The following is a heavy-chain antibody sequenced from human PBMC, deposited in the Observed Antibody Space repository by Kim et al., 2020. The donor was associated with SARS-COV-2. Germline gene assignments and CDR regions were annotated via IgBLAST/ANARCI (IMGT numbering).Heavy chain of an antibody. CDR2: LYNSGST. J-gene: IGHJ6*02. CDR3: ARGGTVYYYGLDV. Sequence: SETLSLTCTVSGGSIRNYYWNWIRHSPGKGLEWIGYLYNSGSTDYNPSLKRRVTISVDTSKNQFSLKLTSVTAADSAVYYCARGGTVYYYGLDVWGRGTTVTVSS. CDR1: GGSIRNYY. V-gene: IGHV4-59*13. D-gene: IGHD3-10*01.